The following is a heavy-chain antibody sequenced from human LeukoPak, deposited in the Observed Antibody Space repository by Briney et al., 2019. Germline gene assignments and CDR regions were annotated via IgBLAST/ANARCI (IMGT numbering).Heavy chain of an antibody. CDR3: ARDMKSLPRTGGPWQLVHSLLGMDV. V-gene: IGHV3-11*01. Sequence: GGSLRLSCAASGFTFSDYYMSWIRQAPGKGLEWVSYISSSGDTIYYADSVKGRFTISRDNAKNSLYLQMNSLRAEDTAVYFCARDMKSLPRTGGPWQLVHSLLGMDVWGQGTTVTVSS. D-gene: IGHD6-6*01. J-gene: IGHJ6*02. CDR1: GFTFSDYY. CDR2: ISSSGDTI.